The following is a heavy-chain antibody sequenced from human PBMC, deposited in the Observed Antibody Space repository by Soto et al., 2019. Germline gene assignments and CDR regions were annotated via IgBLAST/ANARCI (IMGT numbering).Heavy chain of an antibody. J-gene: IGHJ4*02. Sequence: EVQLLESGGGLVQPGGSLRLSCAASGFSFSSYAMNWVRQAPGKGLEWVSVISGSGDSTYYADSVKGRFTISRDNSKNTVYLQMISLRAEDTAVYYCARRSSGWYFDYWGQGTLVIVSS. CDR2: ISGSGDST. CDR1: GFSFSSYA. D-gene: IGHD6-19*01. CDR3: ARRSSGWYFDY. V-gene: IGHV3-23*01.